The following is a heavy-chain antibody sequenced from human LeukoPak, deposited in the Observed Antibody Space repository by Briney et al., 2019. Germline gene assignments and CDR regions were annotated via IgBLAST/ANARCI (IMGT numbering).Heavy chain of an antibody. V-gene: IGHV3-64D*06. CDR1: GFPLKINV. D-gene: IGHD2-15*01. CDR3: TRDSALLGVAFDL. CDR2: ISSNGDNT. J-gene: IGHJ3*01. Sequence: GGPLRLSCSASGFPLKINVKNWVRKAQGKGLEIVAGISSNGDNTDFADSAKGRFTISRDNSKSTLFLQMNSLRAEDTAVYFCTRDSALLGVAFDLWGQGTVVTVSS.